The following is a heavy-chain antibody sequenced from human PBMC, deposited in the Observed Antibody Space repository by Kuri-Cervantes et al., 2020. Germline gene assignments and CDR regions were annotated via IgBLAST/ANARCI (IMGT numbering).Heavy chain of an antibody. CDR1: GFTFSSYS. CDR3: ARDSSGWYFDY. D-gene: IGHD6-19*01. V-gene: IGHV3-21*01. CDR2: ISPSSRAI. Sequence: GESLKISCAASGFTFSSYSMNWVRQAPGKGLEWVAFISPSSRAIYYADSLKGRVTISRDNAKNSLYLQMNSLRAEDTAVYYCARDSSGWYFDYWGQGTLVTVSS. J-gene: IGHJ4*02.